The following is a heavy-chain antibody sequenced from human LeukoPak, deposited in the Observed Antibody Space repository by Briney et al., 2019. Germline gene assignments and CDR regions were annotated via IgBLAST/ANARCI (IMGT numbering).Heavy chain of an antibody. D-gene: IGHD2-15*01. CDR3: ASFYCSGGSCYQYFSYYYMDV. J-gene: IGHJ6*03. V-gene: IGHV4-39*01. CDR2: FYYHGST. Sequence: SETLSLTCTVSGGSIRSNNYYWGWIRQPPGKGLEWIGSFYYHGSTYYNPSLQSRVTISVDTSKDQFSLKLNSVTAADTAVYYCASFYCSGGSCYQYFSYYYMDVWGKGTTVTISS. CDR1: GGSIRSNNYY.